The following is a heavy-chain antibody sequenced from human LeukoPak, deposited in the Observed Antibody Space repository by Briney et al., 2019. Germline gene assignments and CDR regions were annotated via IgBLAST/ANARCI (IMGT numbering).Heavy chain of an antibody. CDR3: TTDLRWELPPTDY. J-gene: IGHJ4*02. CDR2: IKSKTDDETA. D-gene: IGHD1-26*01. V-gene: IGHV3-15*01. CDR1: AFTFSNAW. Sequence: PGGSLRLSCAVSAFTFSNAWMSWVRQPPGKGLEWVGRIKSKTDDETAEYAAPVKGRFTISRDDSKNTLYLQMNSLKTEDTGVYYCTTDLRWELPPTDYWGQGTLVTVSS.